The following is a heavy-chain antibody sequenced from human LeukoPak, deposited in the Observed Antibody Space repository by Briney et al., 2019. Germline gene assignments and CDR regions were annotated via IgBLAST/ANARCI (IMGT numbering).Heavy chain of an antibody. CDR2: INPDASVI. CDR3: ARDLGWLQFDF. D-gene: IGHD5-24*01. J-gene: IGHJ4*02. V-gene: IGHV3-7*01. Sequence: GGSLRLSCAASGFSFSNSWMNWVRQGPGKGLEWVANINPDASVINYADSVKGRFTISRDNAKNSLYLQIDSLRAEDTAVYYCARDLGWLQFDFWGREPWSPPPQ. CDR1: GFSFSNSW.